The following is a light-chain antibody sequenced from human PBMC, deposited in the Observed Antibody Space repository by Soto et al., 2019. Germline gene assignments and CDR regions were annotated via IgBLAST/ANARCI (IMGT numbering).Light chain of an antibody. V-gene: IGLV1-47*01. CDR1: NSNIGRNH. CDR3: ATWDDNLSGL. Sequence: QSVLTQPPSASGTPGQRVTISCSGGNSNIGRNHVYWYQQLPGTAPKLLIYRNNQRPSGVPDRFSGSKSGTSASLAISGLRSEDEADYYCATWDDNLSGLFGGGTKLTVL. CDR2: RNN. J-gene: IGLJ3*02.